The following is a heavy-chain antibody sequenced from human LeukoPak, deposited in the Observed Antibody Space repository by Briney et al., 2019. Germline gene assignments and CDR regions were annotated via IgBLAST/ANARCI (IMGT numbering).Heavy chain of an antibody. V-gene: IGHV4-59*02. CDR1: RGSVSGDS. CDR2: IYYTGAI. CDR3: ARNGFRTPCGVDCYSDYMDV. Sequence: SETLSLTCTVSRGSVSGDSWTWIRQSAGTGLEWIGYIYYTGAIGYNPSLKSRVAISVDTSKNQFSLQSTSVTAADTAVYFCARNGFRTPCGVDCYSDYMDVWGKGTAVTVSS. D-gene: IGHD2-21*02. J-gene: IGHJ6*03.